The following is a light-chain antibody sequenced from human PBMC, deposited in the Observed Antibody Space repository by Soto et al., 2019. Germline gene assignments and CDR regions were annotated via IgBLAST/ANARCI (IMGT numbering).Light chain of an antibody. J-gene: IGLJ1*01. CDR3: CSFTSSSTYV. CDR1: SSDVGGYNY. Sequence: QSALTQPASVSASPGQSITISCTGTSSDVGGYNYVSWYHQHPGKAPKLMIYDVNNRPSGVSHRFSGSKSGNTASLTISGLQAEDEADYYCCSFTSSSTYVFGTGTKLTVL. V-gene: IGLV2-14*01. CDR2: DVN.